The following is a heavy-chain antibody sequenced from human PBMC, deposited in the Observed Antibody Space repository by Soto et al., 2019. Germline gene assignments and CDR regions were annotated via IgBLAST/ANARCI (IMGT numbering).Heavy chain of an antibody. CDR2: ISGSGGST. V-gene: IGHV3-23*01. D-gene: IGHD3-10*01. J-gene: IGHJ6*03. CDR1: GFTFSSYA. CDR3: AKDRYVLLWFGEFTPYYYMDV. Sequence: GGSLRLSCAASGFTFSSYAMSWVRQAPGKGLEWVSAISGSGGSTYYADSVKGRFTISRDNSKNTLYLQMNSLRAEDTAVYYCAKDRYVLLWFGEFTPYYYMDVWGKGTAVTVSS.